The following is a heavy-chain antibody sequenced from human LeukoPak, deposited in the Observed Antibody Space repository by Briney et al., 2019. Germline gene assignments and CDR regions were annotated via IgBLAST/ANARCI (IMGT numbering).Heavy chain of an antibody. D-gene: IGHD1-26*01. V-gene: IGHV3-48*01. Sequence: PGGSLRLSCAASGFSFSGYSMNWVRQAPGKGLEWISYISSSSTSTFYADSVKGRFTISRDNGKNSVYLQMNSLSAEDTAVYYCAASYSETQLFYFDYWGQGNLVTVSS. CDR3: AASYSETQLFYFDY. CDR1: GFSFSGYS. CDR2: ISSSSTST. J-gene: IGHJ4*02.